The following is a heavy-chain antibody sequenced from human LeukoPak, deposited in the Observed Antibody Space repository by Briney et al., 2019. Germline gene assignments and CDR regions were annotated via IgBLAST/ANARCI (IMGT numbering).Heavy chain of an antibody. V-gene: IGHV3-30*03. CDR2: ISYDGSNK. Sequence: GGSLRLSCAASGFTVSGDYMSWVRQAPGKGLEWVAVISYDGSNKYYADSVKGRFTISRDNSKNTLYLQMNSLRAEDTAVYYCARVLGDSSGYYYRLVDYWGQGTLVTVSS. J-gene: IGHJ4*02. CDR1: GFTVSGDY. D-gene: IGHD3-22*01. CDR3: ARVLGDSSGYYYRLVDY.